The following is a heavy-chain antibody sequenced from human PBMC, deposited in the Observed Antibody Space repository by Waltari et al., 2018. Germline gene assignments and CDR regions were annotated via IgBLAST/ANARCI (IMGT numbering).Heavy chain of an antibody. Sequence: EVQLVESGGGLVQPGGSLRLSCAASGFTFSSYCMSWVRQAPGKGLEWVVNIKQDGSEKYHVEFVKGRFTIARDHANNSLYLQMNSLRAEDTAVYYCARGYRYCSGGSCSPFDYWGQGTLVTVSS. D-gene: IGHD2-15*01. V-gene: IGHV3-7*04. CDR2: IKQDGSEK. CDR1: GFTFSSYC. J-gene: IGHJ4*02. CDR3: ARGYRYCSGGSCSPFDY.